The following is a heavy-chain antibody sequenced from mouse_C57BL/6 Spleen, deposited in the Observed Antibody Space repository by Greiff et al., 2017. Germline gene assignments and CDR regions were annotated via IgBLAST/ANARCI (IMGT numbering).Heavy chain of an antibody. Sequence: EVKLVESGGDLVKPGGSLKLSCAASGFTFSSYGMSWVRQTPDKRLEWVATISSGGSYNYYPDSVKGRLTISRDNAKKTLYLQMSSLKSEDTAMYYCARHEDGSSSYWYFDVWGTGTTVTVSS. CDR3: ARHEDGSSSYWYFDV. CDR2: ISSGGSYN. D-gene: IGHD1-1*01. CDR1: GFTFSSYG. V-gene: IGHV5-6*01. J-gene: IGHJ1*03.